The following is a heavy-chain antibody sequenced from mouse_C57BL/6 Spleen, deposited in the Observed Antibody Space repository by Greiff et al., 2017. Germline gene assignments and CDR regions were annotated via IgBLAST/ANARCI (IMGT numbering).Heavy chain of an antibody. J-gene: IGHJ4*01. CDR1: GFSLSTSGMG. Sequence: QVQLQQSGPGILQSSQTLSLTYSFSGFSLSTSGMGVSWIRQPSGKGLEWLAHIYWDDDKRYNPSLKSRLTISKDTSRNQVFLKITSVDTADTATYYCARRANYGSSRRYAMDYWGQGTSVTVSS. CDR2: IYWDDDK. D-gene: IGHD1-1*01. V-gene: IGHV8-12*01. CDR3: ARRANYGSSRRYAMDY.